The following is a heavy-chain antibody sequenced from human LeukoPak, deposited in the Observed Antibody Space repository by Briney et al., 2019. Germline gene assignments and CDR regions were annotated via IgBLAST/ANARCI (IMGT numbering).Heavy chain of an antibody. D-gene: IGHD6-13*01. CDR3: AKDAAGPEY. CDR1: GLTFSRYS. V-gene: IGHV3-23*01. Sequence: PGGSLRLSRVVSGLTFSRYSMSWVRQAPGKGLEWVSGISAGGGNAWYPDSVKGRFTISRDNSRNTLFLQMDSLRVEDTAIYYCAKDAAGPEYWGQGARVTVSS. CDR2: ISAGGGNA. J-gene: IGHJ4*02.